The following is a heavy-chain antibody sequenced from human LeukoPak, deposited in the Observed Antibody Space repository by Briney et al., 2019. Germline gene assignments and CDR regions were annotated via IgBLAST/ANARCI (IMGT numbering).Heavy chain of an antibody. CDR3: ARAHCTATSCHHFDY. J-gene: IGHJ4*02. Sequence: PSETLSLTCTVSGGSFSSYYWSWIRQPAGKGLDWIGRIYNSGGTNYNPSLESRVTMSVDTSKNQFSLKLSSVTAPDTAVYYCARAHCTATSCHHFDYWGQGALVTVSS. D-gene: IGHD2-2*01. CDR2: IYNSGGT. CDR1: GGSFSSYY. V-gene: IGHV4-4*07.